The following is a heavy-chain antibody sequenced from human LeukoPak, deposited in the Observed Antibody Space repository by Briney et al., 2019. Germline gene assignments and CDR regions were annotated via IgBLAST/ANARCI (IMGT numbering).Heavy chain of an antibody. Sequence: GGSLRLSCAPSGFTFSDFAMHWVRQAPEKGLQWVAVISYDGTNKYYADSVKGRFTISRDHSKNMLYLQMNSLRGEDTAVYYCARDAIQYDAFDIWGQGTMVTVSS. V-gene: IGHV3-30*03. CDR1: GFTFSDFA. J-gene: IGHJ3*02. CDR2: ISYDGTNK. CDR3: ARDAIQYDAFDI. D-gene: IGHD4-11*01.